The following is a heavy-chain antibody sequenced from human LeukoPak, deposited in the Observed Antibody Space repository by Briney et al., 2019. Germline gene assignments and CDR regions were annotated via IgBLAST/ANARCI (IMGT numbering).Heavy chain of an antibody. V-gene: IGHV3-33*01. CDR2: IWYDGSNK. J-gene: IGHJ6*03. D-gene: IGHD3-3*01. CDR1: GFTFSSYG. CDR3: ARDGSRYDFWSGYFGYYMDV. Sequence: GGSLRLSCAASGFTFSSYGMHWVRQAPGKGLEWVAVIWYDGSNKYYADSVKGRFTISRDNSKNTLYLQMNSLRAEDTAVYYCARDGSRYDFWSGYFGYYMDVWGKGTTVTVSS.